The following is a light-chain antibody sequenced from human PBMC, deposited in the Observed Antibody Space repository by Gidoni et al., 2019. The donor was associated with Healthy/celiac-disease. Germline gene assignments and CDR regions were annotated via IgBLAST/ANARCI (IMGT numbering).Light chain of an antibody. Sequence: EIVLTQSPATLSLSPGERATLSCRASQSVSSYLAWYQQKPGQAPRLLSYYASNRATGIPARFIGSGSVTDFTLTIIRLEPEDFAVYYCQQRSNWPPFTFGPGTKVDI. CDR1: QSVSSY. J-gene: IGKJ3*01. CDR3: QQRSNWPPFT. V-gene: IGKV3-11*01. CDR2: YAS.